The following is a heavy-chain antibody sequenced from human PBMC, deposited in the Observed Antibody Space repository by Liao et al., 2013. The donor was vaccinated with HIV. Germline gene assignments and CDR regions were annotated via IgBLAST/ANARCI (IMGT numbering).Heavy chain of an antibody. CDR3: ARGDIAALSDY. CDR1: GDSIRSRY. CDR2: VYHTAIT. D-gene: IGHD6-6*01. V-gene: IGHV4-59*11. J-gene: IGHJ4*02. Sequence: QVQLQESGPGLVKPSETLSLTCTVSGDSIRSRYWSWIRQPPGKGLEWIGYVYHTAITDSNPSLKSRVTISIDTSKNQISLKLSSVTAADTAVYYCARGDIAALSDYWAREPWSPSPQ.